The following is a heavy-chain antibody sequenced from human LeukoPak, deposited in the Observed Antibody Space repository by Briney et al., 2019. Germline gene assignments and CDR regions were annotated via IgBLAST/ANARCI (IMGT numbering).Heavy chain of an antibody. V-gene: IGHV4-61*02. CDR1: GGSISSGSYY. J-gene: IGHJ4*02. CDR3: ASLSRTVRGFTN. D-gene: IGHD3-10*02. CDR2: IYTSGST. Sequence: SQTLSLTCTVSGGSISSGSYYWSWIRQPAGKGLEWIGRIYTSGSTNYNPSLKSRVTISLDTSKNKLSLKLTSVTAADTAVYYCASLSRTVRGFTNWGQGTLVTVSS.